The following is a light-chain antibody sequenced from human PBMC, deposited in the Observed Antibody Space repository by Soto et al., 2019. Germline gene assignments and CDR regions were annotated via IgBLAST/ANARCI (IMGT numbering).Light chain of an antibody. V-gene: IGKV3-15*01. CDR2: GAS. Sequence: EIVMTQSPATLSVSPGERATLSCRASQRVSSNLAWYHQKPGQAPRLLIYGASTRATGIPARFSGSGSGTEFTLPISSLQSEDFAVDYCQQYGNWPPITFGGGTKVDIK. CDR3: QQYGNWPPIT. CDR1: QRVSSN. J-gene: IGKJ4*01.